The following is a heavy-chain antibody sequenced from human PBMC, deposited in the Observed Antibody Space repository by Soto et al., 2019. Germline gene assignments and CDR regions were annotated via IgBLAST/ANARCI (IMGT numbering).Heavy chain of an antibody. J-gene: IGHJ5*02. CDR3: ARVVTIFGVVIINWFDP. CDR2: IYYSGST. Sequence: TLSLTCTVSGGSISSGDYYWSWIRQPPGKGLEWIGYIYYSGSTYYNPSLKSRVTISVDTSKNQFSLKLSSVTAADTAVYYCARVVTIFGVVIINWFDPWGQGTLVTVSS. CDR1: GGSISSGDYY. V-gene: IGHV4-30-4*01. D-gene: IGHD3-3*01.